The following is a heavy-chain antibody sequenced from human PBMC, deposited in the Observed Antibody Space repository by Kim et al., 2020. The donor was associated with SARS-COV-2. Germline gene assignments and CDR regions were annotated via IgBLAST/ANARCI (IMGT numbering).Heavy chain of an antibody. V-gene: IGHV1-69*13. CDR1: GGTFSSYA. CDR3: ARGSMVRGAIAYFDY. CDR2: IIPIFGTA. D-gene: IGHD3-10*01. Sequence: SVKVSCKASGGTFSSYAISWVRQAPGQGLEWMGGIIPIFGTANYAQKFQGRVTITADESTSTAYMELSSLRSEDTAVYYCARGSMVRGAIAYFDYWGQGTLVTVSS. J-gene: IGHJ4*02.